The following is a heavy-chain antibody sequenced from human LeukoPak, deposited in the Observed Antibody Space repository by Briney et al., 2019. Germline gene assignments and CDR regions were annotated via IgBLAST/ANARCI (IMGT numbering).Heavy chain of an antibody. CDR3: ARDEMTGAFDI. V-gene: IGHV4-30-4*01. CDR1: GGSISSGDYY. J-gene: IGHJ3*02. CDR2: IYYSGST. Sequence: SETLSLTCTVSGGSISSGDYYWSWIRQPPGKGLEWIGYIYYSGSTHYNPSLKSRVTISVDTSKNQFTLKLSSVTAADTAVYYCARDEMTGAFDIWGQGTMVTVSS. D-gene: IGHD3-9*01.